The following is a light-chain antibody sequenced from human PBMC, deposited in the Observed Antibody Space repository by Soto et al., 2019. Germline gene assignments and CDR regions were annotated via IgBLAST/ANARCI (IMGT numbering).Light chain of an antibody. CDR2: AAS. CDR1: QSVSSSY. CDR3: QQENNWPPGT. J-gene: IGKJ1*01. Sequence: TVLTHSPGTLSFPPLERATRSCSAIQSVSSSYLAWYQQKPGQAPRLLIYAASTRATGIPARFSGSGSGTEFTLTISSLQSEDFAVYYCQQENNWPPGTCGQGTKV. V-gene: IGKV3-15*01.